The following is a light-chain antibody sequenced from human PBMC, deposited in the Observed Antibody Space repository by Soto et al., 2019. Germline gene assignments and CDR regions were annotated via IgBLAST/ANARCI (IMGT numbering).Light chain of an antibody. CDR2: VAS. CDR1: ETVSNNY. V-gene: IGKV3-20*01. CDR3: QQYSNSPLT. J-gene: IGKJ4*01. Sequence: EVVLTQSPGSLSLSPGEGATLSCRASETVSNNYLAWYQQKPGQAPRLLIFVASSRATGIPDRFRGSGSGTDFTLTITRLEPEDFAVYYCQQYSNSPLTFGGGTKVEIK.